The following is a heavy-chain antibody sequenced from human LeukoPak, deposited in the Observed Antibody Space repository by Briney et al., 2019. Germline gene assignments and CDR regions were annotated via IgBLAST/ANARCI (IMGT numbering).Heavy chain of an antibody. CDR1: GFTFRLYS. J-gene: IGHJ4*02. Sequence: PGGSLRLSCAASGFTFRLYSMNWVRQAPGKGLEWVSYIRSIDGAIAYADSVKGRFTISRDDAKHSLYLQMNSLRDEDTAVYYCARDRDWAFDYWGQGTLIPVPS. V-gene: IGHV3-48*02. CDR3: ARDRDWAFDY. D-gene: IGHD3-9*01. CDR2: IRSIDGAI.